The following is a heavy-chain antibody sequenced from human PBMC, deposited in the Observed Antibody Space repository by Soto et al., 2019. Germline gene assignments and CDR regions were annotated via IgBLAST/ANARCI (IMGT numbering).Heavy chain of an antibody. CDR2: INPSGGST. CDR1: GYTFTSYY. J-gene: IGHJ3*02. Sequence: GASVKVSCKASGYTFTSYYMHWVRQAPGQGLEWMGIINPSGGSTSYAQKFQGRVTMTRDTSTSTVYMELSSLRSEDTAVYYCVRSPGVATITAGAFDIWGKGTMVTVAS. V-gene: IGHV1-46*01. D-gene: IGHD5-12*01. CDR3: VRSPGVATITAGAFDI.